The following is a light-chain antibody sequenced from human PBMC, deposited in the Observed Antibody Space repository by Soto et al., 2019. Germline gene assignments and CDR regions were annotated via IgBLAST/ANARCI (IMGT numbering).Light chain of an antibody. J-gene: IGKJ1*01. CDR1: QSISNY. CDR3: QQSYTTHWS. CDR2: AAS. V-gene: IGKV1-39*01. Sequence: DIQMTQSPSSLSASVGDRVTITCRASQSISNYLNWYKWKPGKAPKLLIYAASSLQSGVPSRFSGSGSGTDFTLTISSLQPEEFANYYCQQSYTTHWSFGQGTKVELK.